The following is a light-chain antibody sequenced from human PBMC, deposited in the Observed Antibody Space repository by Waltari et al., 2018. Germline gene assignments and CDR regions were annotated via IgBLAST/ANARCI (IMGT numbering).Light chain of an antibody. V-gene: IGKV1-33*01. CDR1: QDISNY. Sequence: DFQMTQSPSSLSASVGDRVTITCQASQDISNYLNWYQQKPGKAPKLLIYDASNLETVVPSRFSGSGSGTDFTFTISSLQPEDIATYYCQQYDNLPLTFGPGTKVNIK. CDR2: DAS. J-gene: IGKJ3*01. CDR3: QQYDNLPLT.